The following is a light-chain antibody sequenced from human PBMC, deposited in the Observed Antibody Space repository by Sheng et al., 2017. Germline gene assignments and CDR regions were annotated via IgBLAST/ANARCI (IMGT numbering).Light chain of an antibody. CDR3: QTWVTGIGI. Sequence: QLVLTQAPSASASLGASVKLTCTLNSGHNDYAIAWHQQQPGKGPRYLMKINTDGSHTKGDGIPARFLGSKSGAERYLTISSLQSEDEAVYYCQTWVTGIGIFGGGTRLTVL. CDR2: INTDGSH. CDR1: SGHNDYA. J-gene: IGLJ2*01. V-gene: IGLV4-69*01.